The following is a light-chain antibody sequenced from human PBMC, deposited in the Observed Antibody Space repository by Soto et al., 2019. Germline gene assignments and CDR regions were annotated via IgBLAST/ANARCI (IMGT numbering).Light chain of an antibody. CDR1: QSVSSY. Sequence: EIVLTQSPAPLSLSPGERATLSCRASQSVSSYLAWYQQKPGQAPRLLIYDASNRATGIPARFSGSGSGTDFTLTIGSLEPEDFAVYYCQQRSNWPPRTFGQGTKVEIK. CDR3: QQRSNWPPRT. J-gene: IGKJ1*01. V-gene: IGKV3-11*01. CDR2: DAS.